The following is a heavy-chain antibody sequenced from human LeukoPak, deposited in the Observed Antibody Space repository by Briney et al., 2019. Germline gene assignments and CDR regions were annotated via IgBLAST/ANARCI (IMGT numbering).Heavy chain of an antibody. CDR2: INPSGGST. CDR3: ARAHVDTAMVTGRFDY. D-gene: IGHD5-18*01. Sequence: GASVKVSCKASGYTFTSYCMHWVRQAPGQGLEWMGIINPSGGSTSYAQKSQGRVTMTRDTSTSTVYMELSSLRSEDTAVYYCARAHVDTAMVTGRFDYWGQGTLVTVSS. V-gene: IGHV1-46*01. CDR1: GYTFTSYC. J-gene: IGHJ4*02.